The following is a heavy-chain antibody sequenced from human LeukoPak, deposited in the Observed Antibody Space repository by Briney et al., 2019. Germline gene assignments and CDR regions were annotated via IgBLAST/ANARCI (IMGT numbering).Heavy chain of an antibody. Sequence: SVKVSCKASGGTFSSYAISWVRQAPGQGLEWMGGIIPIFGTANYAQKFQGRVTITTDESTSTAYMELSSLRSEDTAVYYCASIAAAGMAFDIWGQGTMVTVSS. CDR1: GGTFSSYA. CDR3: ASIAAAGMAFDI. J-gene: IGHJ3*02. V-gene: IGHV1-69*05. CDR2: IIPIFGTA. D-gene: IGHD6-13*01.